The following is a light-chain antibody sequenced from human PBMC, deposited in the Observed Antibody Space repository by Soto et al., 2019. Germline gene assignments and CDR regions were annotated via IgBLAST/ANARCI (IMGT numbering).Light chain of an antibody. CDR1: QGISTY. Sequence: DIQLTQSPSFLSASVGDRVTITCRASQGISTYLAWYQQKPGRAPKLLIYAASTLESGVPSRFSGSGSGTEVTLTISSLQPEDFATYDCQQINTHPSITFGQGTRLEIK. CDR2: AAS. CDR3: QQINTHPSIT. J-gene: IGKJ5*01. V-gene: IGKV1-9*01.